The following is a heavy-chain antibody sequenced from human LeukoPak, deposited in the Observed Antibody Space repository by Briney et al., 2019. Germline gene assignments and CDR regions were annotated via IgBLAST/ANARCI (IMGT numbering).Heavy chain of an antibody. CDR1: GFTFSSYW. V-gene: IGHV3-30*03. CDR3: ARAKIIQSITHMDV. D-gene: IGHD5-18*01. Sequence: PGGSRRLSCAATGFTFSSYWMSWVRQPPGKGLEWVAVMSHDGSIEKYAGSVKGRFTISRDNSKKTLFLQMNSLRSDDAAVYYCARAKIIQSITHMDVWGQGTTVTVSS. CDR2: MSHDGSIE. J-gene: IGHJ6*02.